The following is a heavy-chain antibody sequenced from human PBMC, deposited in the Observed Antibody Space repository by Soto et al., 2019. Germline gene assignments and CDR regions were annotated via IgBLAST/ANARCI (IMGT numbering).Heavy chain of an antibody. CDR1: GFTFSSYW. CDR3: ARDRGSCVFGQDYWGMDV. Sequence: EVRLMESGGGLVQPGGSLRLSCAASGFTFSSYWMSWVRQAPGKGLEWVGNIKQDGSEKYSVDSGKGRFTISRDNAQESLYLQMNSLRAEDTAVYYCARDRGSCVFGQDYWGMDVWGQGTTVIVSS. D-gene: IGHD3-10*01. CDR2: IKQDGSEK. J-gene: IGHJ6*02. V-gene: IGHV3-7*05.